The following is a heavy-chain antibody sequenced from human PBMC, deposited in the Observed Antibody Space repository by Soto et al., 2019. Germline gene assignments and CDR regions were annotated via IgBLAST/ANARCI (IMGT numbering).Heavy chain of an antibody. J-gene: IGHJ4*02. CDR1: GSSNSGYY. V-gene: IGHV4-59*08. D-gene: IGHD1-26*01. Sequence: SETLSLTCTVSGSSNSGYYWSWIRQPPGKGLEWIGYIYYSGSTNYNPSLKSRVTILVDTSKNQISLKLSSVTAADTAVYYCASHFMGAPGITFDYWGQGALVTVSS. CDR2: IYYSGST. CDR3: ASHFMGAPGITFDY.